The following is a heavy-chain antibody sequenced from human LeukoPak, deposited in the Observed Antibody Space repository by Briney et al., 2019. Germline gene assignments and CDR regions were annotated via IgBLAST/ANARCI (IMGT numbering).Heavy chain of an antibody. J-gene: IGHJ4*02. CDR2: IYYSGST. D-gene: IGHD6-19*01. CDR3: ARRIAVAGTYYFDN. Sequence: SETLSLTCTVSCGSISNYYWSWIRQPPGKGLEWIGHIYYSGSTNYNPSLTSRVTMSLDTSKKQFSLRLSSVTAADTAVYYCARRIAVAGTYYFDNWGQGTLVTVSS. CDR1: CGSISNYY. V-gene: IGHV4-59*08.